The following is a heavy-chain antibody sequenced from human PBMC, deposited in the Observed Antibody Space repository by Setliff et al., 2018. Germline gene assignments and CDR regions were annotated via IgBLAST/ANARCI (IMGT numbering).Heavy chain of an antibody. CDR1: GGSISSGDYY. V-gene: IGHV4-30-4*08. CDR2: IYYSGST. Sequence: KPSETLSLTCTVSGGSISSGDYYWSWIRQPPGKGLEWIGYIYYSGSTYYNPSLKSRVTISVDTSKNQFSLKLSSVTAADTAVYYCVRAGWLAQGGFDYWGQGTLVTVSS. CDR3: VRAGWLAQGGFDY. J-gene: IGHJ4*02. D-gene: IGHD5-12*01.